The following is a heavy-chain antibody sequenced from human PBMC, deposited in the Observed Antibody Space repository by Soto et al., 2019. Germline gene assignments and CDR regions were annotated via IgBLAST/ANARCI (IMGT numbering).Heavy chain of an antibody. Sequence: ASVKVSCKVSGYTLTELSMHWVRQAPGKGLEWMGGFDPEDGETIYAQKFQGRVTMTEDTSTDTAYMELSSLRSEDTAVYYCATGVRGCSGGRCYYGGNWFDPWGQGTLVTVSS. CDR1: GYTLTELS. J-gene: IGHJ5*02. D-gene: IGHD2-15*01. V-gene: IGHV1-24*01. CDR3: ATGVRGCSGGRCYYGGNWFDP. CDR2: FDPEDGET.